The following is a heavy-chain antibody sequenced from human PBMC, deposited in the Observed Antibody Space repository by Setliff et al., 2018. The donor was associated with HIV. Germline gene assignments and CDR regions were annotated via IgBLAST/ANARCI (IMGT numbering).Heavy chain of an antibody. CDR3: ARDLSFTYGSGRGFDF. J-gene: IGHJ5*01. D-gene: IGHD3-10*01. CDR1: GFFFSTYW. V-gene: IGHV3-74*01. CDR2: IVSDGSGT. Sequence: GESLKISCAASGFFFSTYWMNWVRQAPGKGPQWVARIVSDGSGTSHADAVKGRFTISRDNAKNSLYLQMNSLRAEDTAVYYCARDLSFTYGSGRGFDFWGQGTLVTVSS.